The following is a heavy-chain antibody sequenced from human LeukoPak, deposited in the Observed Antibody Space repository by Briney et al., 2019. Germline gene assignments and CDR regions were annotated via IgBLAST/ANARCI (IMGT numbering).Heavy chain of an antibody. CDR1: GFTFSNYN. V-gene: IGHV3-21*06. CDR3: SRGGCSSTSCKPGY. Sequence: PGGSLRLSCAASGFTFSNYNMNWVSQAPAKGLEWVSSISSSSTYIYYAGSVKGRFTVSRDNAKYSLYLQMNSLRAEDTAVYHCSRGGCSSTSCKPGYWGQGTLVTVSS. D-gene: IGHD2-2*01. J-gene: IGHJ4*02. CDR2: ISSSSTYI.